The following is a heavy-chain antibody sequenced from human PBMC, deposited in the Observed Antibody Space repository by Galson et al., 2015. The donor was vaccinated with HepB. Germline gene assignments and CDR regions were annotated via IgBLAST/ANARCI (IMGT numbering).Heavy chain of an antibody. CDR2: IRSKANSYAT. CDR3: TRLLGFGWFDP. Sequence: SLRLSCAASGFTFSGSAMHWVRQASGKGLEWVGRIRSKANSYATAYAASVKGRFTISRDDSKNTAYLQMNSLKTEDTAVYYCTRLLGFGWFDPWGQGTLVTVSS. V-gene: IGHV3-73*01. J-gene: IGHJ5*02. D-gene: IGHD3-3*01. CDR1: GFTFSGSA.